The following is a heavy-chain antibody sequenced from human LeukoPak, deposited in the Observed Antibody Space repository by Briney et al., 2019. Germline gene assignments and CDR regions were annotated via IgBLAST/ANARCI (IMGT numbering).Heavy chain of an antibody. V-gene: IGHV4-39*07. CDR1: GGSISNANYY. CDR2: IYYTGNT. CDR3: ARAYYDTIGYYPGDWFDP. D-gene: IGHD3-22*01. Sequence: ASETLSLTCSVSGGSISNANYYWGWIRQPPGEGLEWIASIYYTGNTYCSSSLKSRVTISIDTSRSQFSLNLHSVTAADTAVYYCARAYYDTIGYYPGDWFDPWGQGTLVTVSS. J-gene: IGHJ5*02.